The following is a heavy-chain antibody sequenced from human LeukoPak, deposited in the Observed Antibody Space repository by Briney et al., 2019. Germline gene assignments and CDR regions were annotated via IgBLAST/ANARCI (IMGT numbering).Heavy chain of an antibody. CDR1: GGTFGSYA. Sequence: SVKVSCKASGGTFGSYAISWVRQAPGQGLEWMGRIIPIFGTANYAQKFQGRVTITTAESSSTAYMELSSLRSEDTAVYYCARDRSSGWYSDFWGQGTLVTVSS. CDR2: IIPIFGTA. D-gene: IGHD6-19*01. CDR3: ARDRSSGWYSDF. V-gene: IGHV1-69*05. J-gene: IGHJ4*02.